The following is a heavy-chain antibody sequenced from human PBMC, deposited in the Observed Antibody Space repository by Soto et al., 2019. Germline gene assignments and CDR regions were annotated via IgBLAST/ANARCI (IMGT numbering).Heavy chain of an antibody. Sequence: ASVKVSCKVSGYTLTELSMHWVRQAPGKGLEWMGGFDPEDGETIYAQKFQGRVTMTEDTSTDTAYMELGSLRSEDTAVYYCATLSRILTGYLYYFDYWGQGTLVTVSS. CDR2: FDPEDGET. CDR3: ATLSRILTGYLYYFDY. V-gene: IGHV1-24*01. J-gene: IGHJ4*02. D-gene: IGHD3-9*01. CDR1: GYTLTELS.